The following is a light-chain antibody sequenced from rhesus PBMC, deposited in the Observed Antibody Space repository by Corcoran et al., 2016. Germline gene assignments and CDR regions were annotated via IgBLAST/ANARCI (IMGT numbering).Light chain of an antibody. CDR3: QHGYGTPFT. CDR1: ENVNNY. CDR2: KAS. J-gene: IGKJ3*01. Sequence: DIQMTQSPSSLSASVGDRVTITCRASENVNNYLNWYQQKPGKAPKLLIKKASTLQSGAPSRFSGSGSGTDYTFTISSLRPEDVATYYWQHGYGTPFTFGPGTKLDIK. V-gene: IGKV1-74*01.